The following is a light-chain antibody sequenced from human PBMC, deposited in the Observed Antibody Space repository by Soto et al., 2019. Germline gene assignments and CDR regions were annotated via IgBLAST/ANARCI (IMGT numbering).Light chain of an antibody. Sequence: DIQMTQSPSSLSASVGDRVTITCRASQSIGSYLSWYQQKAGKAPKLLIYNAGSLQSGVPPRFSGSGSGTDFTLTISSLQPEDFATYYCQQSSIAPRTFGQGNKLEIK. V-gene: IGKV1-39*01. CDR3: QQSSIAPRT. J-gene: IGKJ2*01. CDR1: QSIGSY. CDR2: NAG.